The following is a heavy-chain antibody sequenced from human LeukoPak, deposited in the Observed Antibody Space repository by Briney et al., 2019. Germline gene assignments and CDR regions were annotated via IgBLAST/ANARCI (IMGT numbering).Heavy chain of an antibody. CDR1: GFTFSSYW. CDR3: ARAPRYGSGSYFDY. J-gene: IGHJ4*02. Sequence: PGGSLRLSCAASGFTFSSYWMSWVRQAPGKGLEWVANIKQDGSEKYYVDSVKGRFTISRDNAKNSLYLQMNSLRAEDTAVYYCARAPRYGSGSYFDYWGQGTLVTVSS. CDR2: IKQDGSEK. V-gene: IGHV3-7*03. D-gene: IGHD3-10*01.